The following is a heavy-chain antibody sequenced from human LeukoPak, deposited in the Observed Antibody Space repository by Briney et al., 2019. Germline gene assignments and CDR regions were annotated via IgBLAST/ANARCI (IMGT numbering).Heavy chain of an antibody. J-gene: IGHJ6*03. CDR1: GFTFSTYE. Sequence: GGSLRLSCAASGFTFSTYEMNWVRQAPGKGLEWVSYISSPGSTIYYADSVKGRFTISRDNAKNSLYLQMNSLRAEDTAVYYCAREIGDSGSYYFFYYYYYMDVWGKGTTVTISS. CDR3: AREIGDSGSYYFFYYYYYMDV. CDR2: ISSPGSTI. V-gene: IGHV3-48*03. D-gene: IGHD3-10*01.